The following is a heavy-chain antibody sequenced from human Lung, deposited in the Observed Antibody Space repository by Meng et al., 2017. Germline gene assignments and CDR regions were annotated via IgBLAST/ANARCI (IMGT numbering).Heavy chain of an antibody. V-gene: IGHV4-34*01. CDR1: GGSFSDYY. D-gene: IGHD4-11*01. Sequence: QLQLQRVGAGLLKPLDTLSLTCVVSGGSFSDYYWSWIRQPPGKGLEWIGEINHSGSTNYNPSLESRATISVDTSQNNLSLKLSSVTAADSAVYYCARGPTTMAHDFDYWGQGTLVTVSS. CDR2: INHSGST. CDR3: ARGPTTMAHDFDY. J-gene: IGHJ4*02.